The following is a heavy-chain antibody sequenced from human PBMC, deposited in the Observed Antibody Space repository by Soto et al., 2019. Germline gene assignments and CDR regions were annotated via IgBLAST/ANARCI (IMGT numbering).Heavy chain of an antibody. V-gene: IGHV3-66*01. CDR3: ATRMTTAPY. D-gene: IGHD4-17*01. Sequence: EERLVQSGGGLVQSGGSLRLSCAASLFVVSDNYMSWVRQAPGKGLEWVALIYSGGGTDYAESVKGRFTISRDKSKNTLYLQMNSLKAEDTGIYYCATRMTTAPYWGQGTVVTVSS. CDR1: LFVVSDNY. CDR2: IYSGGGT. J-gene: IGHJ4*02.